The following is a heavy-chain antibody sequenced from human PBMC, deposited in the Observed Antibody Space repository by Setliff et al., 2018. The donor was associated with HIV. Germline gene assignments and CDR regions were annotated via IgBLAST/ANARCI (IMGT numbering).Heavy chain of an antibody. Sequence: SCAASGFTFNSFTMNWVRQAPGKGLEWVSSIGTSQNYVYYADSMKGRFTISRDNAENSVYLQMDSLRAEDTAVYFCARGGSGWYELDFWGQGTLVTVSS. CDR2: IGTSQNYV. CDR3: ARGGSGWYELDF. CDR1: GFTFNSFT. J-gene: IGHJ4*02. V-gene: IGHV3-21*04. D-gene: IGHD6-19*01.